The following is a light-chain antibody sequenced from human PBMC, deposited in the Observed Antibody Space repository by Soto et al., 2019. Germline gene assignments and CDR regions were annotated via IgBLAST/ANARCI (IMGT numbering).Light chain of an antibody. CDR1: SGDVGGYNY. J-gene: IGLJ3*02. V-gene: IGLV2-11*01. CDR3: CSFAGSDVV. CDR2: DVS. Sequence: QSVLTQPRSVSGSPGQSVTISCTGTSGDVGGYNYVSWYQQHPGKAPKLMIYDVSKRPSGVPDRFSGSKSGNTASLTISGLQAEDEADYYCCSFAGSDVVFGGGTKRNVL.